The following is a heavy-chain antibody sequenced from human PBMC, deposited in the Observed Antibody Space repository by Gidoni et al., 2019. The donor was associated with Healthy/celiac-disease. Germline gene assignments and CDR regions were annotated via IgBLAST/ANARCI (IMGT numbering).Heavy chain of an antibody. Sequence: QVQLVQSGAEVKKPGSSVKVSCKASGGTFSSYTISWVRQAPGQGLEWMGRIIPILGIANDAQKFQGRVTITAEKSTSTAYMELSSLRSEDTAVYYCASGRRIAVAGTGGYYYYGMDVWGQGTTVTVSS. J-gene: IGHJ6*02. CDR3: ASGRRIAVAGTGGYYYYGMDV. CDR2: IIPILGIA. D-gene: IGHD6-19*01. CDR1: GGTFSSYT. V-gene: IGHV1-69*02.